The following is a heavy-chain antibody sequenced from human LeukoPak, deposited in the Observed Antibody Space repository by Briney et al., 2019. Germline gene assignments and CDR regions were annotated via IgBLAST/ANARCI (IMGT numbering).Heavy chain of an antibody. Sequence: GASVKVSCKASGYTFTSYSISWVRQAPGQGLEWMGWISAHNGNTIYAQKVKGRVTMTTDTSTSTAYMELRSLKSDDTAVYYCARDLEAANTYYFDYWGQGTMVTVSS. CDR3: ARDLEAANTYYFDY. V-gene: IGHV1-18*01. CDR2: ISAHNGNT. CDR1: GYTFTSYS. J-gene: IGHJ4*02. D-gene: IGHD6-13*01.